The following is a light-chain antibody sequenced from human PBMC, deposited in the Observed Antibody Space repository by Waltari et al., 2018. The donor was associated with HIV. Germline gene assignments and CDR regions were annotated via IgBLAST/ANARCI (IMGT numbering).Light chain of an antibody. J-gene: IGLJ1*01. V-gene: IGLV1-47*01. CDR1: NSNIGSNF. CDR2: RNN. Sequence: QSGLTQPPSASGTPGQRLSISCAGNNSNIGSNFVFWYRQIPGAAPTLPVYRNNQLPWGGGDWFSGVRSGASASLVISGLRVEDGADYYCASWDDGLRGHVFGSGTTVSV. CDR3: ASWDDGLRGHV.